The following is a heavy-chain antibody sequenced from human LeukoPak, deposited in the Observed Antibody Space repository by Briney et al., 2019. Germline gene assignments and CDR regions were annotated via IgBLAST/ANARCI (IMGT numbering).Heavy chain of an antibody. CDR3: ARPHPRTVFGVFSYYYGMDV. Sequence: GGSLRLSCAASGFTFSSYTMNWVRQAPGKGLEWVSSISSSNTYIYYADSVKGRFIISRDNAKNSLYLQMNSLRAEDTAVYYCARPHPRTVFGVFSYYYGMDVWGQGTTVTVSS. D-gene: IGHD3-3*01. J-gene: IGHJ6*02. CDR1: GFTFSSYT. CDR2: ISSSNTYI. V-gene: IGHV3-21*01.